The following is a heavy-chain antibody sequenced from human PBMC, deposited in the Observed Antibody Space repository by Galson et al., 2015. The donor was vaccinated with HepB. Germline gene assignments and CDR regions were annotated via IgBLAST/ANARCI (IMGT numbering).Heavy chain of an antibody. V-gene: IGHV2-5*02. CDR2: IYWDDDK. Sequence: PALVKPTQTLTLTCTFSGFSLSTSGVGVGWIRQPPGKALEWLALIYWDDDKRYSPSLKSRLTIAKDTSKNQVVLTMTNMDPVDTATYYCGHRGYSSSWSGGDFDYWGQGTLVTVSS. CDR1: GFSLSTSGVG. D-gene: IGHD6-13*01. CDR3: GHRGYSSSWSGGDFDY. J-gene: IGHJ4*02.